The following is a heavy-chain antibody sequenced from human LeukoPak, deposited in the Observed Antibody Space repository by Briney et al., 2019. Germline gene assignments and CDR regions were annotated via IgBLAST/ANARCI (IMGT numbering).Heavy chain of an antibody. CDR1: GYTFTGYY. J-gene: IGHJ3*02. Sequence: ASVKVSSETSGYTFTGYYMHWVRQAPGLGLEWMGWINPNSGGTNYAQNFQGRVTMTRDTSISTAYMELSRLRSDDTAVYYCAREHSSGYYFDAFDIWGQGTMVTVS. CDR2: INPNSGGT. V-gene: IGHV1-2*02. D-gene: IGHD3-22*01. CDR3: AREHSSGYYFDAFDI.